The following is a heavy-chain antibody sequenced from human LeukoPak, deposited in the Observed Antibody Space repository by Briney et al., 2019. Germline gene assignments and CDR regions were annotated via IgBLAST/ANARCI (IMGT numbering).Heavy chain of an antibody. CDR3: ARVSDPMDIGRVTKIHPEY. CDR1: GYTFTSYG. J-gene: IGHJ4*02. D-gene: IGHD4-17*01. V-gene: IGHV1-18*01. CDR2: ISGYNGNA. Sequence: APVKVSCKASGYTFTSYGISWVRQAPGQGLEWLGWISGYNGNANLAQNLQDRVTMTTDTSTSTVHMELRSLRSDDTAMYYCARVSDPMDIGRVTKIHPEYWGQGTLVTVSS.